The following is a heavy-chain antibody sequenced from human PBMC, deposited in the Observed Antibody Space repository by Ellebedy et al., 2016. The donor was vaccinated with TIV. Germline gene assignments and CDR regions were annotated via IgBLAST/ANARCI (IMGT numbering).Heavy chain of an antibody. CDR2: MYYRGST. CDR1: GGSISRSSYY. CDR3: AREGYSGYAAGIDY. Sequence: SETLSLXCTVSGGSISRSSYYWGWIRQPPGKGLEWIGSMYYRGSTYNNPSLKRRVTISVDTSKNQFSLKLSSVTAADTAVYYCAREGYSGYAAGIDYWGQGTLVTVSS. V-gene: IGHV4-39*07. D-gene: IGHD5-12*01. J-gene: IGHJ4*02.